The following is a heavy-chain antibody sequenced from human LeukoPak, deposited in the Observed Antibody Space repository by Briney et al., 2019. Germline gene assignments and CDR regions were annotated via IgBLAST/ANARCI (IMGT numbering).Heavy chain of an antibody. CDR3: ARQRYGGPFDY. Sequence: ASVKVSCKASGYTFTSYGISWVRQAPGQGLEWMGWISAYNGNTNYAQKLQGRVTVITDTSTSTAYMELRSLRSDDTAVYYCARQRYGGPFDYWGQGTLVTVSS. D-gene: IGHD1-26*01. CDR1: GYTFTSYG. J-gene: IGHJ4*02. CDR2: ISAYNGNT. V-gene: IGHV1-18*01.